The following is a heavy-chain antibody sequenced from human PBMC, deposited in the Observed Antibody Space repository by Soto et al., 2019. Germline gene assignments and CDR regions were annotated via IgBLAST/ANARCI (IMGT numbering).Heavy chain of an antibody. CDR1: GASISSYY. CDR2: IYHSGST. D-gene: IGHD3-3*01. CDR3: HQSDYDFWSGYYSSDY. Sequence: PSETLSLTCSVSGASISSYYYTWVRQPPGKGLEWIGEIYHSGSTNYNPSLKSRVTISVDKSKNQFSLKLSSVTAADTAVYYCHQSDYDFWSGYYSSDYWGQGTLVTVSS. J-gene: IGHJ4*02. V-gene: IGHV4-34*03.